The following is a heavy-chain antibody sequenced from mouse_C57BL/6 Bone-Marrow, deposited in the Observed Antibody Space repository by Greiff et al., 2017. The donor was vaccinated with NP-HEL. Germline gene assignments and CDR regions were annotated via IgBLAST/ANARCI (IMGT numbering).Heavy chain of an antibody. J-gene: IGHJ1*03. CDR1: GFTIKNTY. CDR3: ARLRSYGSNWYFDV. Sequence: EVQLQQSVAELVRPGASVKLSCTASGFTIKNTYMHWVKQRPEQGLEWIGRIDPANGNTKYAPKFQGKAPITADTSSNTAYLQLSSLTSEDTAIYYCARLRSYGSNWYFDVWGTGTTVTVSS. V-gene: IGHV14-3*01. D-gene: IGHD1-1*01. CDR2: IDPANGNT.